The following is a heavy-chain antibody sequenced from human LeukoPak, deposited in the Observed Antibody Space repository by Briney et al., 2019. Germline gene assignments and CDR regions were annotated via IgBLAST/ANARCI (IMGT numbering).Heavy chain of an antibody. CDR1: GFTFSSYG. V-gene: IGHV3-23*01. D-gene: IGHD1-26*01. Sequence: GGTLRLSCAASGFTFSSYGMSWVRQAPGKGLEWVSAITGSGAGTYYADSVKGRFTISRDNSKNTLYLQMNSLRADDTAVYYCAKAEVVGATFPYYFDYWGQGSLVTVSS. J-gene: IGHJ4*02. CDR2: ITGSGAGT. CDR3: AKAEVVGATFPYYFDY.